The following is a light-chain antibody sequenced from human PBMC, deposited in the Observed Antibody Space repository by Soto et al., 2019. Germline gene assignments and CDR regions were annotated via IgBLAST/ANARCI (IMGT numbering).Light chain of an antibody. Sequence: EVMLTQSPATLSLSPGERATLSCRASQSVSSYLAWYQQKPGQAPRLLIYDASNRATGIPARFSGSGSGTDFTLTISRLEPEDFAVYYCQHYGTSPGTFGQGTKVDIK. CDR3: QHYGTSPGT. CDR1: QSVSSY. V-gene: IGKV3-11*01. CDR2: DAS. J-gene: IGKJ1*01.